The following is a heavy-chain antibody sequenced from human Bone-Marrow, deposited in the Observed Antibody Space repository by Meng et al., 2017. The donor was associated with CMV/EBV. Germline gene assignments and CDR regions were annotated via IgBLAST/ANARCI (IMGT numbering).Heavy chain of an antibody. D-gene: IGHD3-10*01. CDR2: MYHGGNT. CDR1: GGSISSYY. J-gene: IGHJ5*02. CDR3: ARGLTMVRGITRFDP. Sequence: SETLSLTCTVSGGSISSYYWSWIRQPPGKGLEWIGSMYHGGNTYYNPSLMSRVTISADTSKNQFSLKLSSVSAADTAVYYCARGLTMVRGITRFDPWGQGTLVTVSS. V-gene: IGHV4-59*08.